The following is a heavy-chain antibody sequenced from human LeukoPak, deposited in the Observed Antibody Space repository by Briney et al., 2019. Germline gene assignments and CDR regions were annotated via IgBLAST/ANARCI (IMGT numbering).Heavy chain of an antibody. CDR2: ISGGGDIT. CDR3: VREDTPATANY. J-gene: IGHJ4*02. D-gene: IGHD2-21*02. V-gene: IGHV3-23*01. CDR1: GFNFANHA. Sequence: PGGFLRLSCAASGFNFANHAMSWVRQTPGKGLEWVSAISGGGDITYYADSVTGRFTISRDNSKDTLFLQMHSLRPGDTAVYYCVREDTPATANYWGQGTLVTISS.